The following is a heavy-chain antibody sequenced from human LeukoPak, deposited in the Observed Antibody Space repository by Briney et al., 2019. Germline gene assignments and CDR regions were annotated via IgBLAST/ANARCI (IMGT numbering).Heavy chain of an antibody. CDR3: TRDRGSSTLGDY. CDR2: IRSKAFGETA. D-gene: IGHD7-27*01. J-gene: IGHJ4*02. Sequence: GGSLRLSCKASGFTFTNAWMNWVRQAPGKGLEWVGFIRSKAFGETAEYAASVKGRFTISRDDSKSIAYLQMNSLKTEDTAVYYCTRDRGSSTLGDYWGQGTLVTVSS. V-gene: IGHV3-49*04. CDR1: GFTFTNAW.